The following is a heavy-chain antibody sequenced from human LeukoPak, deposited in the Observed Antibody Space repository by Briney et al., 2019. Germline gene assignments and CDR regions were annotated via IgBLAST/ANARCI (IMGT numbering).Heavy chain of an antibody. Sequence: LGASVKVSCKASGYTFTGYYLHWVRQAPGQGLEWMGLICPSSGGTNYALNFQGRVTMTRDTSISTAYMELSRLTSDDTAVYYCARDEGPQGCCSRTSCSAFDIWGQGTVVTVSS. CDR1: GYTFTGYY. CDR2: ICPSSGGT. V-gene: IGHV1-2*03. D-gene: IGHD2-2*01. CDR3: ARDEGPQGCCSRTSCSAFDI. J-gene: IGHJ3*02.